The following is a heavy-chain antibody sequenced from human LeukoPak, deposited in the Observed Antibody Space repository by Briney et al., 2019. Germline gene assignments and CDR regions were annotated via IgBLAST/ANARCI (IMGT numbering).Heavy chain of an antibody. CDR1: GFTFDDYA. D-gene: IGHD3-3*01. Sequence: GGSLRLSCAASGFTFDDYAMHWVRQAPGKGLEWVSGISWNSGRTDYADSVKGRFTISRDNAKNSLYLQMNSLRAEDTAVYYCARDSDFWSGYYLFDYWGQGTLVTVSS. V-gene: IGHV3-9*01. J-gene: IGHJ4*02. CDR3: ARDSDFWSGYYLFDY. CDR2: ISWNSGRT.